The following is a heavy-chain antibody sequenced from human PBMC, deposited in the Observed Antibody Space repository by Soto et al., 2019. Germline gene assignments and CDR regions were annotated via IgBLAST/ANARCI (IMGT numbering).Heavy chain of an antibody. Sequence: QVQLVQSGAEVKKPGASVKVSCKASGYTFTSYDVNWARQATGQGLEWMGWMNPNSGNTGYAQKFQGRVTMTRNTSIRTAYMELSSLRSEDTAVYYCARGRGHSSGWYGDYWGQGTLVTVSS. CDR1: GYTFTSYD. CDR3: ARGRGHSSGWYGDY. CDR2: MNPNSGNT. J-gene: IGHJ4*02. V-gene: IGHV1-8*01. D-gene: IGHD6-19*01.